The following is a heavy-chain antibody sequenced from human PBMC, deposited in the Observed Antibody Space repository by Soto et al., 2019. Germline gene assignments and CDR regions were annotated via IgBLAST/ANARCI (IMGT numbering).Heavy chain of an antibody. D-gene: IGHD6-6*01. CDR3: ARDPWYTSSSPNFDY. V-gene: IGHV1-18*01. Sequence: ASVKVSCKASGYTFTRYGISWVRQAPGQGLEWMGWISAYNGNTNYAQKLQGRVTMATDTSTSTAYMELRSLRSDDTAVYYCARDPWYTSSSPNFDYWGQGTLVTAPQ. CDR1: GYTFTRYG. J-gene: IGHJ4*02. CDR2: ISAYNGNT.